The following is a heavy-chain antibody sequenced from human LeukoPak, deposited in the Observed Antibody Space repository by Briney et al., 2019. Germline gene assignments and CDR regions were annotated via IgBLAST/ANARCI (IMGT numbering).Heavy chain of an antibody. V-gene: IGHV3-11*04. CDR2: ITTSGSSI. Sequence: GGSLRLSCAASGFTFSDYYMGWIRQAPGKGLEWVSYITTSGSSIYYADSVKGRFTMSRDNAKKSLYLQMNSLRAEDTAVYYCARAKYDSSGYYYSGFDIWGQGTMVTVSS. J-gene: IGHJ3*02. CDR1: GFTFSDYY. CDR3: ARAKYDSSGYYYSGFDI. D-gene: IGHD3-22*01.